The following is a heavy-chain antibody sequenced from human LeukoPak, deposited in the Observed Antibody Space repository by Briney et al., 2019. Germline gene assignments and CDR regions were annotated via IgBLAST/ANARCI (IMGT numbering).Heavy chain of an antibody. Sequence: GGSLRLSCAASGFTFSSYSMNWVRQAPGKGLEWVSYISSSSSTIYYADSVKGRFTISGDNAKNSLYLQMNSLRAEDTAVYYCARKDSGYDSAFDIWGQGTMVTVSS. CDR1: GFTFSSYS. CDR3: ARKDSGYDSAFDI. V-gene: IGHV3-48*01. D-gene: IGHD5-12*01. J-gene: IGHJ3*02. CDR2: ISSSSSTI.